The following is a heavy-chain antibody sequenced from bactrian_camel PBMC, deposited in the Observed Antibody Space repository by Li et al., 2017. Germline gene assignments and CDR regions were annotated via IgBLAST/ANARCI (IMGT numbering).Heavy chain of an antibody. D-gene: IGHD7*01. CDR1: EASTYINS. J-gene: IGHJ6*01. V-gene: IGHV3S54*01. CDR2: VYSNGGAT. CDR3: AASFFEAWQWAREAVVSGNPDFRY. Sequence: HVQLVESGGGLVQTGGSLKLSCAASEASTYINSWAWFRQAPGKEREGVALVYSNGGATYYADSVKGRFVISRDNAKNIVFLQMNSLKPEDTAMYYCAASFFEAWQWAREAVVSGNPDFRYWGRGTQVTVS.